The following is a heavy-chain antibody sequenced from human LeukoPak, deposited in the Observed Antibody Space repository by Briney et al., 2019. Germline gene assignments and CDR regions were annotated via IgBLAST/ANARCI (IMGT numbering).Heavy chain of an antibody. CDR3: ARARDSSWDY. D-gene: IGHD6-13*01. CDR1: GFAFSGYS. CDR2: IAWDTITI. J-gene: IGHJ4*02. V-gene: IGHV3-48*04. Sequence: GGSLRLSCVASGFAFSGYSMNWVRQAPGKGLEWVSYIAWDTITIYYTDSVKGRSTISRDDAKNSLYLQMNSLRAEDTAVYYCARARDSSWDYWGQGTLVTVSS.